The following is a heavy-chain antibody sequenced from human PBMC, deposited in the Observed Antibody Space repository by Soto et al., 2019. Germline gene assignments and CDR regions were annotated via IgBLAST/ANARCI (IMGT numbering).Heavy chain of an antibody. Sequence: EVQLVESGGGLVQPGGSLRLSCAASGFTFSAYWMSWVRQTPGKGLELVANIKHDGSEKYYVDSVKGRFAISRDNAKNSLFLEINSLRDEDTAVFSSAIITRGLSTDVWGQRTTVTVS. CDR1: GFTFSAYW. CDR3: AIITRGLSTDV. CDR2: IKHDGSEK. J-gene: IGHJ6*02. D-gene: IGHD3-10*01. V-gene: IGHV3-7*01.